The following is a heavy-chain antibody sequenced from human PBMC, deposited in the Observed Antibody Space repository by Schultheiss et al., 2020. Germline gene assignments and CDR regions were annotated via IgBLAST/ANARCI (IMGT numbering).Heavy chain of an antibody. CDR1: GFTFSSYA. J-gene: IGHJ3*02. CDR2: IKSKTDGGTT. V-gene: IGHV3-15*01. Sequence: GGSLRLSCAASGFTFSSYAMHWVRQASGKGLEWVGRIKSKTDGGTTDYAAPVKGRFTISRDDSKSITYLQMKSLKTEDTAVYYCTRAAEDIVVVPAAADAFDIWGQGTMVTVSS. D-gene: IGHD2-2*01. CDR3: TRAAEDIVVVPAAADAFDI.